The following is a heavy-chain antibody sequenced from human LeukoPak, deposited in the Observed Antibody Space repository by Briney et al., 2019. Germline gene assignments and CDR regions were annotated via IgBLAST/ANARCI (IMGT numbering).Heavy chain of an antibody. CDR1: GGSISSYY. Sequence: SETLSLTCTVSGGSISSYYWSWIRQPPGKGLEWIGYIYYSGSTNYNPSLKSRVTISVDTSKNQFSLKLSSVTAADTAVYYCARVGYSYGYFGYFDYWGRGTLVTVSS. D-gene: IGHD5-18*01. CDR2: IYYSGST. J-gene: IGHJ4*02. CDR3: ARVGYSYGYFGYFDY. V-gene: IGHV4-59*01.